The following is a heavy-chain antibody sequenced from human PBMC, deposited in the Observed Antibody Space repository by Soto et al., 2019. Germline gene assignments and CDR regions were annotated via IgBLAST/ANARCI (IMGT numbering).Heavy chain of an antibody. J-gene: IGHJ3*01. V-gene: IGHV1-2*02. D-gene: IGHD3-10*01. Sequence: QVQLVQSGAEVKKPGASVKVSCKASGYAFGAYYIYWVRQAPGQGLEWMGYINPHGGGARYVQEFRDRLTITTDTPKDTAYMELRSLTSDDTAIYYCAKDRVRTPNAADSFDVWGQGTSVTVS. CDR1: GYAFGAYY. CDR3: AKDRVRTPNAADSFDV. CDR2: INPHGGGA.